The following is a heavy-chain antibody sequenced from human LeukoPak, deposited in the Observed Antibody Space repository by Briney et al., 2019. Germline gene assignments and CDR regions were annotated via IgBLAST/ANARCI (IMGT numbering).Heavy chain of an antibody. CDR2: IYHSGST. CDR3: ARRQYCSSTSCYFDYGGSNAFDI. D-gene: IGHD2-2*01. V-gene: IGHV4-38-2*02. CDR1: GYSISSGYY. J-gene: IGHJ3*02. Sequence: SETLSLTCTVSGYSISSGYYWGWIRQPPGKGLEWIGSIYHSGSTYYNPSLKSRVTISVDTSKNQFSLKLSSVTAADTVVYYCARRQYCSSTSCYFDYGGSNAFDIWGQGTMVTVSS.